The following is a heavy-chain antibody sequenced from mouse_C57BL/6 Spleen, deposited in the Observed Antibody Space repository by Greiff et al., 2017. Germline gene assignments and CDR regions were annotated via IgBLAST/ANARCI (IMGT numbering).Heavy chain of an antibody. Sequence: EVQLQESGAELVRPGASVKLSCTASGFNIKDYYIHWVKQRPEQGLEWIGRIDPEDGDTDYAPKFQGKATMTADTSSNTAYLQLSSLTSEDTAVYYCTIYYDYDESWFAYWGQGTLVTVSA. J-gene: IGHJ3*01. D-gene: IGHD2-4*01. V-gene: IGHV14-1*01. CDR3: TIYYDYDESWFAY. CDR1: GFNIKDYY. CDR2: IDPEDGDT.